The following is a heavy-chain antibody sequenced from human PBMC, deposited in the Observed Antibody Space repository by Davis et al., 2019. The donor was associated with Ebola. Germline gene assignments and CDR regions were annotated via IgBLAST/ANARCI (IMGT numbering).Heavy chain of an antibody. J-gene: IGHJ6*02. V-gene: IGHV4-59*01. CDR3: ARRSYYYDSSGYHSGGMDV. CDR1: SGSISNYY. Sequence: MPSETLSLTCTVSSGSISNYYWSWIRQPPGKGLEWIGYIYYSGSTNYNPSLKSRVTISVDTSKNQFSLKLSSVTAADTAVYYCARRSYYYDSSGYHSGGMDVWGQGTTVTVSS. D-gene: IGHD3-22*01. CDR2: IYYSGST.